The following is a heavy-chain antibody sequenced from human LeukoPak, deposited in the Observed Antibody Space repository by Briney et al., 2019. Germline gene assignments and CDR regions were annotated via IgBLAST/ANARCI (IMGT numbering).Heavy chain of an antibody. V-gene: IGHV4-59*01. CDR3: ARMTEAQSWPTRYYSYYMDV. CDR1: GGSISNYD. J-gene: IGHJ6*03. Sequence: SETLSLTCTASGGSISNYDWSWIRQPPGKGLEWIGYIHYSGSTNYNPSLKSRVTISLDTSKNQFSLKLSSVPAADTTVYYCARMTEAQSWPTRYYSYYMDVWGKGTGVSVSS. D-gene: IGHD6-13*01. CDR2: IHYSGST.